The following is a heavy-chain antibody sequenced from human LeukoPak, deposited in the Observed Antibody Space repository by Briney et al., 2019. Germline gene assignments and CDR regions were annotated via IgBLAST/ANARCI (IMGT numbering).Heavy chain of an antibody. J-gene: IGHJ5*02. CDR3: ARGGQQLAPRRGNWFDP. V-gene: IGHV4-34*01. D-gene: IGHD6-13*01. Sequence: SSETLSLTCAVYGGSFSGYYWSWIRQPPGKGLEWIGEINHSGSTNYNPSLKSRVTISVDTSKNQFSLKLSSVTAADTAVYYCARGGQQLAPRRGNWFDPLGQGTLVTVSS. CDR2: INHSGST. CDR1: GGSFSGYY.